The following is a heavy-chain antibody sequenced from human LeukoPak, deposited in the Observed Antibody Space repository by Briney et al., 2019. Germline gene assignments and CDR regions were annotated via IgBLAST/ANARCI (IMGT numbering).Heavy chain of an antibody. J-gene: IGHJ4*02. CDR2: IGTAGNT. Sequence: LTGGSLRLSCAASGFTFSSHDMHWVRQPPGKGLEWFAFIGTAGNTYYTDSVKGRFTISRENAKNSLYLQMDNLRAEDTAVYDSARSKSYSSGWSDFDCWGQGTLVTVSS. CDR1: GFTFSSHD. V-gene: IGHV3-13*01. CDR3: ARSKSYSSGWSDFDC. D-gene: IGHD6-19*01.